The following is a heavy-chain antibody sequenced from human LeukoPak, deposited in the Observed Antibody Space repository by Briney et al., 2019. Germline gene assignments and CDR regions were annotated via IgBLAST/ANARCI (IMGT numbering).Heavy chain of an antibody. J-gene: IGHJ4*02. CDR3: ARMPMDIVVVVAAIYFDY. V-gene: IGHV3-11*06. D-gene: IGHD2-15*01. Sequence: PGGSLRLSCAASGFTFSDYYMSWIRQAPGKGLEWVSYISSSSSYTNYADSVKGRFTISRDNAKNSLYPQMNSLRAEDTAVYYCARMPMDIVVVVAAIYFDYWGQGTLVTVSS. CDR2: ISSSSSYT. CDR1: GFTFSDYY.